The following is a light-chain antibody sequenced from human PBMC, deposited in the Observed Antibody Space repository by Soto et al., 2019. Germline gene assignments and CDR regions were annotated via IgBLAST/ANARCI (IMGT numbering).Light chain of an antibody. CDR2: GTL. CDR1: QTITSTS. J-gene: IGKJ4*01. CDR3: HQYDTSPLT. V-gene: IGKV3-20*01. Sequence: EIVLTQSPGTLSLSPGERATLSCRASQTITSTSLAWYQQKPGQAPRLVIYGTLSRAAGIPDRFAGSGSGTDFTLTISRLEPEDFAVYYCHQYDTSPLTFGGGTKVDI.